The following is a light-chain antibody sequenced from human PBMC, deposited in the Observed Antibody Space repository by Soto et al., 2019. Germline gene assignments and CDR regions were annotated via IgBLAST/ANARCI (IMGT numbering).Light chain of an antibody. CDR1: SSDVGTYNL. CDR3: CAYAGSYTFL. J-gene: IGLJ2*01. Sequence: SVLTQPASLSGSPGQSITISCTGTSSDVGTYNLVSWYQQHPGRAPKLMIYEGSNRPSWISTRFSGSRSGNTASLTISGLLPEDEADYYCCAYAGSYTFLFGGGTKLTVL. V-gene: IGLV2-23*03. CDR2: EGS.